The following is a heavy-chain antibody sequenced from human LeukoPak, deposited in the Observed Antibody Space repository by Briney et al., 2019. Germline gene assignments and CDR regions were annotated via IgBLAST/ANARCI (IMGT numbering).Heavy chain of an antibody. J-gene: IGHJ4*02. CDR1: GFTFSSYG. D-gene: IGHD1-1*01. CDR2: IWYDGSNK. CDR3: AREGPRGNSQLDY. Sequence: GGSLRLSCAASGFTFSSYGMHWVRQAPGKGLEWVALIWYDGSNKYYADSVKGRLTISRDNSKNTLYLQMNSLRAEDTAVYYCAREGPRGNSQLDYWGQGTLVTVSS. V-gene: IGHV3-33*01.